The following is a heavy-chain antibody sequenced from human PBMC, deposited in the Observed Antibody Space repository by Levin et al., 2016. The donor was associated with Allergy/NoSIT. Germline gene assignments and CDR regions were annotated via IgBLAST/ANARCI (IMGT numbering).Heavy chain of an antibody. J-gene: IGHJ3*02. CDR3: TTDSSGWGDDAFDI. V-gene: IGHV3-15*01. D-gene: IGHD3-22*01. CDR2: IKSKTDGGTT. CDR1: GFTFSNAW. Sequence: GESLKISCAASGFTFSNAWMSWVRQAPGKGLEWVGRIKSKTDGGTTDYAAPVKGRFTISRDDSKNTLYLQMNSLKTEDTAVYYCTTDSSGWGDDAFDIWGQGTMVTVSS.